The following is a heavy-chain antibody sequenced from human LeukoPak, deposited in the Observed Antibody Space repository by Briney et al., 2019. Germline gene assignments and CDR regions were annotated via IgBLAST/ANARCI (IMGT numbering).Heavy chain of an antibody. V-gene: IGHV4-59*01. CDR3: ARGGDGYNYGGYYYYGMDV. Sequence: SETLSLTCTVSGGSISSYYWSWIRQPPGKGLEWIGYIYYSGSTNYNPSLKSRATISVDTSKNQFSLKLSSVTAADTAVYYCARGGDGYNYGGYYYYGMDVWGQGTTVTVSS. J-gene: IGHJ6*02. D-gene: IGHD5-24*01. CDR2: IYYSGST. CDR1: GGSISSYY.